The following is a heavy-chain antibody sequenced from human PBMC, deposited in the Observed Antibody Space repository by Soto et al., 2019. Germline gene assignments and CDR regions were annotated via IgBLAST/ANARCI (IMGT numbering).Heavy chain of an antibody. CDR2: INPNSGGT. D-gene: IGHD3-22*01. V-gene: IGHV1-2*02. CDR1: GYTFTGYY. J-gene: IGHJ6*02. Sequence: GASVKVSCKASGYTFTGYYMHWVRQAPGQGLEWMGWINPNSGGTNYAQKFQGRVTMTRDTSISTAYMELSRLRSDDTAVYYCARDAAVYYSTAYYHYVLDFWGQGTTVTVSS. CDR3: ARDAAVYYSTAYYHYVLDF.